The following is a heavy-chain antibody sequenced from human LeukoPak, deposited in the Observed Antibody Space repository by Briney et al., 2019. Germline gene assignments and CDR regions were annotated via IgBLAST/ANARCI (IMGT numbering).Heavy chain of an antibody. CDR3: ARLYYDSSGYYQICYFDY. Sequence: SETLSLTCTVSGGSISSSGYYWGWIRQPPGKGWVWFGSIFYIGRTYYNPSLKSRVTISVDTSKNQFSLNLSSVTAADTAVYYCARLYYDSSGYYQICYFDYWGQGTLVTVSS. CDR2: IFYIGRT. CDR1: GGSISSSGYY. D-gene: IGHD3-22*01. V-gene: IGHV4-39*01. J-gene: IGHJ4*02.